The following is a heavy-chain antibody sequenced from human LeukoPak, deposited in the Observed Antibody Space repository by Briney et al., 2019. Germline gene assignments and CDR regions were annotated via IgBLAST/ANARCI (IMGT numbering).Heavy chain of an antibody. CDR2: ISGSGGST. CDR3: ARDRCCSSTSPRIPHYYYYYMDV. Sequence: PGGSLRLSCAASGFTFSSYAMSWVRQAPGKGLEWVSAISGSGGSTYYADSVKGRFTISRDNSKNTLYLQMNSLRAEDTAVYYCARDRCCSSTSPRIPHYYYYYMDVWGKGTTVTVSS. J-gene: IGHJ6*03. CDR1: GFTFSSYA. D-gene: IGHD2-2*01. V-gene: IGHV3-23*01.